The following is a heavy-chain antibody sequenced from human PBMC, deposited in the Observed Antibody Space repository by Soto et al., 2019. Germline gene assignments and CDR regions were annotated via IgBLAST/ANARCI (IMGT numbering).Heavy chain of an antibody. Sequence: ASVKVSCKASGYTFSAYYTHWVRQAPGQGLEWMGIISPNGGRTSYAQKFQGRVTMTRDTSTSTVYMELSSLRSEDTAVYYCATRDPGHYWGQGTLVTVSS. V-gene: IGHV1-46*01. CDR1: GYTFSAYY. CDR3: ATRDPGHY. J-gene: IGHJ4*02. CDR2: ISPNGGRT.